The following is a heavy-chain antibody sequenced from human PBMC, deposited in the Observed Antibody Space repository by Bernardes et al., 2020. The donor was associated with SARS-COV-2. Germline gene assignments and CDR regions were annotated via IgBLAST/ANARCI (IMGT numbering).Heavy chain of an antibody. J-gene: IGHJ4*02. CDR2: IKSKTDGGTT. CDR3: TTVLS. CDR1: GFTFSNAW. V-gene: IGHV3-15*01. Sequence: GGSLRLSCAASGFTFSNAWMSWVRQAPGKGLEWVGHIKSKTDGGTTDYAAPVKGRFTISRDDSKNTLYLQMNSLKTEDTAVYYCTTVLSWGQGTLVTVSS.